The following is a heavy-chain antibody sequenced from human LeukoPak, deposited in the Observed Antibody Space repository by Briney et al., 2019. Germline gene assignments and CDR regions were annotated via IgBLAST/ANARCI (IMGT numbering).Heavy chain of an antibody. D-gene: IGHD5-18*01. V-gene: IGHV4-4*07. CDR1: GGSISSYY. CDR3: ARDFRGYSYGPFDY. Sequence: SETLSLTCTVSGGSISSYYWSWLRQPAGKGLEWIGRIYTSGSTNYNPSLKSRVTMSVDTSKNQFSLKLSSVTAADTAVYYCARDFRGYSYGPFDYWGQGILVTVSS. CDR2: IYTSGST. J-gene: IGHJ4*02.